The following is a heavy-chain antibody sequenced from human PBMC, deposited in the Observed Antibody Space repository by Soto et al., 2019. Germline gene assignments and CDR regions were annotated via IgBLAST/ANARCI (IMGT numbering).Heavy chain of an antibody. V-gene: IGHV4-34*01. CDR3: AGVGTARLVSSYYCGMDV. J-gene: IGHJ6*04. Sequence: SETLSLTCAVYGGSFSGDYWSWIRQPPGKGLEWIGEINHSGSTNYNPSLKSRVTISVDTSKNQFSLKLSSVTAADTAVYYCAGVGTARLVSSYYCGMDVWGKGTTVTVSS. CDR2: INHSGST. D-gene: IGHD1-26*01. CDR1: GGSFSGDY.